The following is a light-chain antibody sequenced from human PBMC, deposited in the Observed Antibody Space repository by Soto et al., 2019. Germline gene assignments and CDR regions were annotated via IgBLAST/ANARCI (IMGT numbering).Light chain of an antibody. J-gene: IGLJ3*02. Sequence: NFILTQPHSVSESPGKTVIISCTRSSGSIASNYVQWYQQRPGSAPNIVIYEDNQRPSGVPDRFSGSVDSSSNSAALTISGLKTEDEADYSCHDYESNNVVFGGGAKLTVL. CDR1: SGSIASNY. CDR3: HDYESNNVV. CDR2: EDN. V-gene: IGLV6-57*03.